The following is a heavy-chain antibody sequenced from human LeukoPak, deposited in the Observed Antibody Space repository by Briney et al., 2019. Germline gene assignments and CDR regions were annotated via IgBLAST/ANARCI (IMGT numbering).Heavy chain of an antibody. D-gene: IGHD2-2*01. J-gene: IGHJ6*02. V-gene: IGHV3-30*04. CDR1: GFTFCSYA. CDR2: ISYDGSNK. Sequence: PGRSLRLSCAASGFTFCSYAIHWVRQAPGKGLEWVAVISYDGSNKYYADSVKGRFTISRDNSKNTLYLQMNSLRAEDTAVYYSSRTQLLGPYYYYYGMDVWGQGTTVTVSS. CDR3: SRTQLLGPYYYYYGMDV.